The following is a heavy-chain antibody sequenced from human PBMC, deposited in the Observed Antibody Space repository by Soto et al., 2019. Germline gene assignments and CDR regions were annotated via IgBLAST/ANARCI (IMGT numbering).Heavy chain of an antibody. CDR2: TYYRSKWST. J-gene: IGHJ4*02. Sequence: SQTLSLTCAISGDSVSSKSAAWNWIRQSPSRGLEWLGRTYYRSKWSTDYAVSVKGRITVNPDTSKNQFSLHLNSVTPEDTAVYYWARALAGSYDYRGQGTLVTVSS. CDR3: ARALAGSYDY. V-gene: IGHV6-1*01. D-gene: IGHD1-26*01. CDR1: GDSVSSKSAA.